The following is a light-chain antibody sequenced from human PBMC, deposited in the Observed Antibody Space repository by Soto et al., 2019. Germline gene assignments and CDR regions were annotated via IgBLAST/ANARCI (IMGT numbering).Light chain of an antibody. Sequence: DIQMTQSPSSLSASVGDRVTITCQASQDISNYLNWYQQKPGKAPKLLIYGASTRATGIPARFSGSGSGTDFTLTISSXQSEDFAVYDCQQFNNWPLTFGGGTKVDIK. V-gene: IGKV1-33*01. CDR3: QQFNNWPLT. J-gene: IGKJ4*01. CDR2: GAS. CDR1: QDISNY.